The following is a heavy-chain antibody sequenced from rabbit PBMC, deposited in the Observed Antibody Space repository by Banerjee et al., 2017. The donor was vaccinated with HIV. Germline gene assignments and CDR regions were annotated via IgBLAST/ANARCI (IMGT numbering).Heavy chain of an antibody. J-gene: IGHJ4*01. CDR1: GFSFSNNYY. V-gene: IGHV1S40*01. CDR2: TYAGSSGST. D-gene: IGHD1-1*01. Sequence: QSLEESGGGLVQPEGSLTLTCTASGFSFSNNYYMCWVRQAPGKGLEWIACTYAGSSGSTYYASWAKGRFTISKTSSTTVTLQMTSLTAADTATYFCASSNGSVSWSITLWGQGTLVTVS. CDR3: ASSNGSVSWSITL.